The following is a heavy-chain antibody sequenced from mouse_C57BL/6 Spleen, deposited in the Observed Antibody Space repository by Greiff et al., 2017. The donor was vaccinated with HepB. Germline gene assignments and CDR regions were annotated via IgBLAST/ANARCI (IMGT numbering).Heavy chain of an antibody. CDR2: ISSGSSTI. J-gene: IGHJ3*01. CDR1: GFTFSDYG. D-gene: IGHD1-1*01. V-gene: IGHV5-17*01. Sequence: EVKLMESGGGLVKPGGSLKLSCAASGFTFSDYGMHWVRQAPEKGLEWVAYISSGSSTIYYADTVKGRFTISRDNAKNTLFLQMTSLRSEDTAMYYCALLRPFAYWGQGTLVTVSA. CDR3: ALLRPFAY.